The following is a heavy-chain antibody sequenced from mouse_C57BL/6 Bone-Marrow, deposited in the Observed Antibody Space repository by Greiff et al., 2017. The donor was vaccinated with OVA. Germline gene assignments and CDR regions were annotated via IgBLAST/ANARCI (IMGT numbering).Heavy chain of an antibody. CDR1: GFTFSDYG. J-gene: IGHJ4*01. CDR3: ARSEDY. CDR2: ISSGSGTI. V-gene: IGHV5-17*01. Sequence: EVKLVESGGGLVKPGGSLKLSCAASGFTFSDYGMHWVRQAPEKGLEWVAYISSGSGTIYYADTVKGRFTISRDNAKNTLFLQMASQRSEGTAMYYCARSEDYWGQGTSVTVSS.